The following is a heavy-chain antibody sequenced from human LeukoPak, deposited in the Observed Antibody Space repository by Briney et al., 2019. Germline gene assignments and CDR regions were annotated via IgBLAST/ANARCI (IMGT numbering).Heavy chain of an antibody. CDR3: AREEVPAAMYYYMDV. Sequence: PGGSLRLSCAASGFTFSTYTMNWVRQAPGKGLEWVSYISSSSSSIYYADSVKGRFTISRDNAKNSLYLQMNSLRAEDTAVYYCAREEVPAAMYYYMDVWGKGTTVTVSS. CDR1: GFTFSTYT. J-gene: IGHJ6*03. V-gene: IGHV3-48*01. D-gene: IGHD2-2*01. CDR2: ISSSSSSI.